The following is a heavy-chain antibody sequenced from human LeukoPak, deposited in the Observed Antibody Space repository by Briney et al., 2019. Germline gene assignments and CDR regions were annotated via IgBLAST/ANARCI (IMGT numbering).Heavy chain of an antibody. D-gene: IGHD6-13*01. CDR2: ISYDGSNK. V-gene: IGHV3-30-3*01. CDR1: GFTFSSYA. J-gene: IGHJ6*02. Sequence: RGSLRLSCAASGFTFSSYAMHWVRQAPGKGLEWVAVISYDGSNKYYADSVKGRFTISRDNSKNTLYLQMNSLRAEDTAVYYCASDIAAAGINYYGMDVWGQGTTVTVSS. CDR3: ASDIAAAGINYYGMDV.